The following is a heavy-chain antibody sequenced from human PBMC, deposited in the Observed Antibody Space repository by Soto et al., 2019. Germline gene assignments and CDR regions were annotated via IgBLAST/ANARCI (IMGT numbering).Heavy chain of an antibody. Sequence: QVQLVESGGGVVQPGRSLRLTCAASGFTFSSNGMHWVRQAPRKGLEWVALVAYDGSKTYYGDSVRGRFTISRDNSENTLYLQMNSLRAEDTAVYHCARWVGGSMYDNSGKYDSWGQGTLVTVSS. J-gene: IGHJ5*01. CDR2: VAYDGSKT. CDR1: GFTFSSNG. D-gene: IGHD3-22*01. V-gene: IGHV3-30*03. CDR3: ARWVGGSMYDNSGKYDS.